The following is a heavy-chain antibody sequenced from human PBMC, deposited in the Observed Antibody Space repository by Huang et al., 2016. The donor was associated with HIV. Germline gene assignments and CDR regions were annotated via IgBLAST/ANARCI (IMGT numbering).Heavy chain of an antibody. Sequence: EVQLVESGGGLVRPGGSLRLSCAASGFTFSSYTMNWVRQGPGKGLEWVSYMCVSGITIYYADSVKGRLTISVDNAKNSLYLQMNGLRDEDTAVYYCARDAPVSPMVRGGFDYWGQGTLVTVSS. CDR1: GFTFSSYT. J-gene: IGHJ4*02. V-gene: IGHV3-48*02. CDR2: MCVSGITI. CDR3: ARDAPVSPMVRGGFDY. D-gene: IGHD3-10*01.